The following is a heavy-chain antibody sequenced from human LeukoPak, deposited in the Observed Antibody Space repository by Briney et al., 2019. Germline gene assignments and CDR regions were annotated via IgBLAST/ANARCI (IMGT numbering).Heavy chain of an antibody. Sequence: ASVKVSCKASGYTCTSYDSNWVRQATGQGLEWMGWMNPNSGNTGYAQKFQGRVTMTRNTSISTAYMELSSLRSEDTAVYYCARMAGGSSGWSNWGQGTLVTVSS. CDR1: GYTCTSYD. CDR3: ARMAGGSSGWSN. J-gene: IGHJ4*02. D-gene: IGHD6-19*01. V-gene: IGHV1-8*01. CDR2: MNPNSGNT.